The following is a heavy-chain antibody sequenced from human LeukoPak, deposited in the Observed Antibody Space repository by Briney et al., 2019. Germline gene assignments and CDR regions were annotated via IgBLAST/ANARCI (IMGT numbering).Heavy chain of an antibody. J-gene: IGHJ3*02. CDR3: ARDGNSSGRDAFDI. D-gene: IGHD3-22*01. V-gene: IGHV4-4*02. Sequence: SGTLSLTCAVSGGSISSSNWWSWVRPPPGKGLEWIGEIYHSGSTNYNPSLKSRVTISVDKSKNQFSLKLSSVTAADTAVYYCARDGNSSGRDAFDIWGQGTMVTVSS. CDR1: GGSISSSNW. CDR2: IYHSGST.